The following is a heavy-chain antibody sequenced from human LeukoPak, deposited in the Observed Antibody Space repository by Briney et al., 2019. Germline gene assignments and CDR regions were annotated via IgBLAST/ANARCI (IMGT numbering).Heavy chain of an antibody. CDR2: IYYSGST. D-gene: IGHD2-2*01. CDR3: ARPARYCSSTSCPH. Sequence: PSETLSLTCTVSGGSISSGGYYWSWIRQHPGKGLEWIGYIYYSGSTNYNPSLKSRVTISVDTSKNQFSLKLSSVTAADTAVYYCARPARYCSSTSCPHWGQGTLVTVSS. CDR1: GGSISSGGYY. J-gene: IGHJ4*02. V-gene: IGHV4-31*03.